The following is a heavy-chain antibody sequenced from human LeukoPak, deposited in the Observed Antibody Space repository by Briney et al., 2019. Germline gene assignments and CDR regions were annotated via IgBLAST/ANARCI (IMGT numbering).Heavy chain of an antibody. CDR3: ARFRGYSGYFDWFDP. Sequence: KPSETLSLTCTVSGGSISSYYWSWIRQPPGKGLEWIGYIYYSGSTNYNPSLKSRVTISVDTSKNQFSLKLSSVTAADTAVYYCARFRGYSGYFDWFDPWGQGTLVTVSS. CDR2: IYYSGST. D-gene: IGHD5-12*01. J-gene: IGHJ5*02. V-gene: IGHV4-59*01. CDR1: GGSISSYY.